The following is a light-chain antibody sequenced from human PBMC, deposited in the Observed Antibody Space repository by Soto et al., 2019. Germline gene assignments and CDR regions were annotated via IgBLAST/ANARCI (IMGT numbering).Light chain of an antibody. CDR2: LNSDGSH. J-gene: IGLJ2*01. CDR3: QTWGTGIHVV. CDR1: SGHSSYA. V-gene: IGLV4-69*01. Sequence: QSVLTQSPSASASLGASVKLTCTLSSGHSSYAIAWHQQQPEKGPRYLMKLNSDGSHSKGDGIPDRFSGSSSGAERYLTSSSLQSEDEADCSCQTWGTGIHVVFGGGTKLTVL.